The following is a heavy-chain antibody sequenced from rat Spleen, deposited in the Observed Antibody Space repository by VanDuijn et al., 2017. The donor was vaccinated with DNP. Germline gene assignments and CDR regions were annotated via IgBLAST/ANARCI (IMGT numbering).Heavy chain of an antibody. V-gene: IGHV5-31*01. CDR3: ARGIRGNGNFDY. CDR2: ITNTGGST. Sequence: EVQLVESGGGLVQPGRSLKLSCVASGFTFNNYWMTWIRQAPGKGLEWIASITNTGGSTYYLDSVKGRFTISRDNAKSTLYLQMDSLRSEDTATYYCARGIRGNGNFDYWGQGVMVTVSS. CDR1: GFTFNNYW. J-gene: IGHJ2*01. D-gene: IGHD4-5*01.